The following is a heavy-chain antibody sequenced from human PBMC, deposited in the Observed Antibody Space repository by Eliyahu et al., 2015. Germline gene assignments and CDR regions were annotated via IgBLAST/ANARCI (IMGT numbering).Heavy chain of an antibody. J-gene: IGHJ6*04. CDR1: GYTFTGYY. Sequence: QVQLVQSGAEVKKPGASVKVSCKASGYTFTGYYMHWVRQAPGQGLEWMGWINPNSGGTNYAQKFQGRVTMTRDTSISTAYMELSRLRSDDTAVYYCARSEVGDYGYYYGMDVWGKGTTVTVSS. CDR2: INPNSGGT. CDR3: ARSEVGDYGYYYGMDV. V-gene: IGHV1-2*02. D-gene: IGHD4-17*01.